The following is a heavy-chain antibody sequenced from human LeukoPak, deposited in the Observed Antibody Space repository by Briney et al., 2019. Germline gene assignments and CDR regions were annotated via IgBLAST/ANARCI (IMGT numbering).Heavy chain of an antibody. J-gene: IGHJ3*02. D-gene: IGHD3-22*01. V-gene: IGHV3-30-3*01. CDR1: GFTFSSYA. Sequence: GGSLRLSCAASGFTFSSYAMHWVRQAPGKGLEWLAVISYDGSNQYYADSVKGRFTISRDNSKNTLYLQMNSLRAEDTAVYYCARDLPYYDSSGYRPYDAFDIWGQGTMVTVSS. CDR3: ARDLPYYDSSGYRPYDAFDI. CDR2: ISYDGSNQ.